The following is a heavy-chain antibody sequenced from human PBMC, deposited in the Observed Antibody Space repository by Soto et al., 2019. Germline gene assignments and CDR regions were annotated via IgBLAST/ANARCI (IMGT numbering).Heavy chain of an antibody. J-gene: IGHJ4*02. Sequence: SETLSLTCTVSGGSISSGDYYWSWIRQPPGKGLEWIGYIYYSGRTYYNPSLKSRVTISVDTSKNQFSLKLSSVTAADTAVYYCASSGDSDNVWGSHFDYWGLGTLVTVSS. CDR2: IYYSGRT. CDR1: GGSISSGDYY. CDR3: ASSGDSDNVWGSHFDY. V-gene: IGHV4-30-4*01. D-gene: IGHD3-16*01.